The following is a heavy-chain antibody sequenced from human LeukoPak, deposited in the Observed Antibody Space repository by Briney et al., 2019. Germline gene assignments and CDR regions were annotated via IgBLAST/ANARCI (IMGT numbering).Heavy chain of an antibody. CDR1: GFTFSTYW. Sequence: PGGSLRLSCTASGFTFSTYWIHWVRQAPGKGLVWVSQIKFDGSLASYADSVKGRFTISRDNAKNTLYLQMHSLGTEDTAVYYCVTGHYDSRMYFDLWGRGTLVTVSS. CDR3: VTGHYDSRMYFDL. J-gene: IGHJ2*01. V-gene: IGHV3-74*01. CDR2: IKFDGSLA. D-gene: IGHD3-16*01.